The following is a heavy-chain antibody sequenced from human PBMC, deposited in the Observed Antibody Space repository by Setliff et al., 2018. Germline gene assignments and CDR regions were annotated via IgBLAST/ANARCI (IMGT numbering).Heavy chain of an antibody. J-gene: IGHJ4*02. D-gene: IGHD2-15*01. CDR1: GITFRTYS. Sequence: PGGSLRLSCAASGITFRTYSLNWVRQAPGRGLEWISFISSDSRTTYYADSVKGRFTISRDNAKNTLDLQMNSLRAEDFGGNVLDYWGQGTLVTVSS. V-gene: IGHV3-48*01. CDR3: DY. CDR2: ISSDSRTT.